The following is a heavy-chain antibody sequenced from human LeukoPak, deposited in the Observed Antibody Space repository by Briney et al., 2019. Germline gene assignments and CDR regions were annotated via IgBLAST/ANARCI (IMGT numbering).Heavy chain of an antibody. CDR1: GYTFTSYA. CDR3: ARGGTYYYYGMDV. Sequence: ASVKVSCKASGYTFTSYAMHWVRQAPGQRLEWMGWINAGNGNTKYSQKFQGRVTMTRDTSTTTVYMELSSLRSEDTAIYYCARGGTYYYYGMDVWGQGTTVTVTS. CDR2: INAGNGNT. V-gene: IGHV1-3*01. J-gene: IGHJ6*02. D-gene: IGHD1-26*01.